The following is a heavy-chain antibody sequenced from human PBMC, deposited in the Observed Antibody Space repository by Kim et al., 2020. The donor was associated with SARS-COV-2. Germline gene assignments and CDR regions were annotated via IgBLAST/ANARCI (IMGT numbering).Heavy chain of an antibody. Sequence: SETLSLTCTVSGGSISSYYWSWIRQPPGKGLEWIGYIYYSGSTNYNPSLKSRVTISVDTSKNQFSLKLSSLTAADTAVYYCAGVKMGYSSSSGAWHYWGQGTLVTVSS. CDR2: IYYSGST. CDR1: GGSISSYY. CDR3: AGVKMGYSSSSGAWHY. V-gene: IGHV4-59*01. D-gene: IGHD6-6*01. J-gene: IGHJ4*02.